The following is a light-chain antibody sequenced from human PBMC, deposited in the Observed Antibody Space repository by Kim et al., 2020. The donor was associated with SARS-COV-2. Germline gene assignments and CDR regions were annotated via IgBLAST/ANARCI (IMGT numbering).Light chain of an antibody. V-gene: IGKV3-20*01. CDR3: QQYGSSRWT. CDR2: CAS. CDR1: PSVGSRY. J-gene: IGKJ1*01. Sequence: SPGERATLACRASPSVGSRYLALFHQKPGQAPRLLILCASSRSTGIPDRFSGSGSGTDFTLTISRLEPEDFAVYYCQQYGSSRWTFGQGTKVDIK.